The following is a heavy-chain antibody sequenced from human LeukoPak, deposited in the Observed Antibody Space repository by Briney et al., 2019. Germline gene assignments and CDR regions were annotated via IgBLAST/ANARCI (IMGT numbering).Heavy chain of an antibody. V-gene: IGHV4-31*03. J-gene: IGHJ6*02. D-gene: IGHD3-9*01. Sequence: SQTLSLTCTVSGGSISSGGYYWSWIRQHPGKGLEWIGYIYYSGSTYYNPSLKSRVTISVDTSKNQFSLKLSSVTVADTAVYYCARGRILTGRDYGMDVWGQGTTVTVSS. CDR1: GGSISSGGYY. CDR2: IYYSGST. CDR3: ARGRILTGRDYGMDV.